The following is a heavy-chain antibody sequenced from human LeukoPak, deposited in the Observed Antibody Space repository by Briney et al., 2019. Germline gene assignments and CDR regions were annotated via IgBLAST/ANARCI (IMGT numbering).Heavy chain of an antibody. CDR2: IYSDSST. V-gene: IGHV3-53*01. Sequence: PGGSLRLSCAASGFTFSSYWMSWVRQAPGKGLEWVSFIYSDSSTYYADSVRGRFTISRDNSKNTLYLQMNSLRAEDTAVYYCARRAGIYSHPYDYWGQGTLVTVSS. J-gene: IGHJ4*02. D-gene: IGHD1-14*01. CDR3: ARRAGIYSHPYDY. CDR1: GFTFSSYW.